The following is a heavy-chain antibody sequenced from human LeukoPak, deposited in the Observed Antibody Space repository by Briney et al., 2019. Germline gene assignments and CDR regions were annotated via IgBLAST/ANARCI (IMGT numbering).Heavy chain of an antibody. V-gene: IGHV1-2*04. D-gene: IGHD6-19*01. Sequence: ASVKVSCKASGYTFTGYYMHWVRQAPGQGLEWMGWINPNSGGTDYAQKFQGWVTMTRDTSISTAYMELSRLRSDDTAVYYCAREGSGWPNYYYGMDVWGQGTTVTVSS. J-gene: IGHJ6*02. CDR1: GYTFTGYY. CDR2: INPNSGGT. CDR3: AREGSGWPNYYYGMDV.